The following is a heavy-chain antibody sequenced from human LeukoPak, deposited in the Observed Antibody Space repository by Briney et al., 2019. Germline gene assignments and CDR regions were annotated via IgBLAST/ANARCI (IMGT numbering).Heavy chain of an antibody. CDR3: ARDDDYFGSGNYSPFDY. J-gene: IGHJ4*02. Sequence: PGGSLRLSCAASGFTFSRYSMNWVRQAPGEGLEWVSHISSSSSYIYYADSAKGRFTISRDNAQNSLYLQMNSLRAEDTAVYYCARDDDYFGSGNYSPFDYWGQGTLVTVSS. D-gene: IGHD3-10*01. CDR2: ISSSSSYI. CDR1: GFTFSRYS. V-gene: IGHV3-21*01.